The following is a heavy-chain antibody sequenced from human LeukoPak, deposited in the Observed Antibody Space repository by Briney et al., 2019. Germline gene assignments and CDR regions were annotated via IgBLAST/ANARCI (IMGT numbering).Heavy chain of an antibody. Sequence: PSETLSLTCTVSGGSISSSSYYWGWIRQPPGKGLEWIGSIYYSGSTYYNPSLKSRVTISVDTSKNQFSLKLSSVTAADTAVYYCARTAPLYYYYMDVWGKGTTVTISS. CDR2: IYYSGST. CDR1: GGSISSSSYY. CDR3: ARTAPLYYYYMDV. J-gene: IGHJ6*03. V-gene: IGHV4-39*01.